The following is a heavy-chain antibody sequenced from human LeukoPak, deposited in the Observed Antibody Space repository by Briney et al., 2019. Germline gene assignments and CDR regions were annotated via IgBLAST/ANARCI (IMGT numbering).Heavy chain of an antibody. V-gene: IGHV3-21*01. CDR3: ARGVSIAARLGYFDY. D-gene: IGHD6-6*01. CDR2: ISSSSSYI. J-gene: IGHJ4*02. Sequence: GFLRLSCAASGFTFSSYSMNWVRQAPGKGLEWVSSISSSSSYIYYADSVKGRFTISRDNAKNSLYLQMNSLRAEDTAVYYCARGVSIAARLGYFDYWGQGTLVTVSS. CDR1: GFTFSSYS.